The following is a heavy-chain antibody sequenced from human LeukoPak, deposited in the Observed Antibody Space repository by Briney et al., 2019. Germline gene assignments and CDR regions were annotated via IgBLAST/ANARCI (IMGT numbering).Heavy chain of an antibody. CDR1: GYTFTSYY. CDR2: INPSGGST. CDR3: ARDILPSYSGYDRTLPDY. V-gene: IGHV1-46*01. D-gene: IGHD5-12*01. Sequence: ASVKVSCKASGYTFTSYYMHWVRQAPGQGLEWMGIINPSGGSTSYAQKFQGRVTMTRDTSTSTVYMELSSLRTEDTAVYYCARDILPSYSGYDRTLPDYWGQGTLVTASS. J-gene: IGHJ4*02.